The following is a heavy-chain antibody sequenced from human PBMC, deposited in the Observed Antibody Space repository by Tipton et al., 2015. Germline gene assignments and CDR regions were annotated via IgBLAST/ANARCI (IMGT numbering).Heavy chain of an antibody. D-gene: IGHD4-17*01. J-gene: IGHJ4*02. Sequence: TLSLTCTVSGHSITTDNYWGWVRQSPGKGLEWIGSIYHSGSTYYKLSLKSRVTISLDTSKNQFSLRLTSVSAADTAVYYCARSRYTVTPDSWGQGTLVTVSS. CDR1: GHSITTDNY. CDR2: IYHSGST. CDR3: ARSRYTVTPDS. V-gene: IGHV4-38-2*02.